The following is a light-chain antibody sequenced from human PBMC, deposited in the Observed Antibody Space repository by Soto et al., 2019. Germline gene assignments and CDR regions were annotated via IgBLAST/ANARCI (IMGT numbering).Light chain of an antibody. CDR3: AVWDGSRKSWL. V-gene: IGLV1-44*01. CDR1: SSNIGSYI. J-gene: IGLJ3*02. Sequence: QAVVTQPPSASGTPGPGVTISCSGGSSNIGSYIVSWYRLHPGAAPKLLIDSNNQRPSGVPDRFSVYKSGTSASLAISGLQSEDEADYYCAVWDGSRKSWLFGGGTKLTVL. CDR2: SNN.